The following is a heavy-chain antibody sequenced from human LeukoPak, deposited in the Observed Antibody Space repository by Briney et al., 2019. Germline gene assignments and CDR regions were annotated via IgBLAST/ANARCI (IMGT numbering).Heavy chain of an antibody. J-gene: IGHJ4*02. V-gene: IGHV1-69*04. CDR2: SIAILRIA. D-gene: IGHD3-10*01. Sequence: SVNVSCRASGGTFSSYARSWVRQARGQGVEWMGRSIAILRIANYAQKFQGRLTITADKSTSTAYMELSSLRSEDTAVYYCARDLVPLPVRGPPLDFDYWGQGPLVTVSS. CDR1: GGTFSSYA. CDR3: ARDLVPLPVRGPPLDFDY.